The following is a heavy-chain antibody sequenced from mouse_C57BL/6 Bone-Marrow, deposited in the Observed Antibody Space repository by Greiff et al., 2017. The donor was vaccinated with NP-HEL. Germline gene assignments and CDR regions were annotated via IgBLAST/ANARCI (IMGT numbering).Heavy chain of an antibody. CDR2: INPGSGGT. CDR1: GYAFTNYL. Sequence: QVQLQQSGAGLVRPGTSVKVSCKASGYAFTNYLIEWVKQRPGQGLEWIGVINPGSGGTNYNEKFKGKATLTADKSSSTAYMQLSSLTSEDSAVYFCARLPNFDYWGQGTTLTVSS. J-gene: IGHJ2*01. CDR3: ARLPNFDY. V-gene: IGHV1-54*01.